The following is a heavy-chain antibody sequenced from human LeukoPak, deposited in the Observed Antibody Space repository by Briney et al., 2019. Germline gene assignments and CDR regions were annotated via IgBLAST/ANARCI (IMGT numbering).Heavy chain of an antibody. CDR1: GYTFTNYD. V-gene: IGHV1-2*06. CDR2: INPNSGGT. J-gene: IGHJ4*02. CDR3: AVISGEFDY. Sequence: ASVKVSCKASGYTFTNYDFNWMRQATGQGLEWMGRINPNSGGTNYAQKFQGRVTMTRDTSISTAYMELSRLRSDDTAMYNCAVISGEFDYWGQGTLVTVSS. D-gene: IGHD3-10*01.